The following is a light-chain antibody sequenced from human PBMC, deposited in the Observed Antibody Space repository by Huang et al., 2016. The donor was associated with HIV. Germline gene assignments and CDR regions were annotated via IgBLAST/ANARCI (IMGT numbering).Light chain of an antibody. Sequence: DIQMTQSPSSPSASVGDTVTITCQANHDINKYLNCDQQKPGKAPKLLSYVASNLETGVPSRFSGSGSVTDFTFTISSLQPEDIATYYCQQYDNLYTFGPGTKLEIK. J-gene: IGKJ2*01. CDR3: QQYDNLYT. CDR2: VAS. CDR1: HDINKY. V-gene: IGKV1-33*01.